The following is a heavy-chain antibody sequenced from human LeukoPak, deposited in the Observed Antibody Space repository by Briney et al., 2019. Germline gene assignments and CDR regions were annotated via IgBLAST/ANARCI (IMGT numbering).Heavy chain of an antibody. Sequence: GGSLRLSCAASGFTFSRYDVRWVRQAAGKGLEWVSAIGVAGDTYYPGSVKGRFTISRENAKNSLYLQMNSLRAEDTAVYYCARVVGAGYYGMDVWGQGTTVTVSS. CDR1: GFTFSRYD. J-gene: IGHJ6*02. V-gene: IGHV3-13*01. D-gene: IGHD1-26*01. CDR2: IGVAGDT. CDR3: ARVVGAGYYGMDV.